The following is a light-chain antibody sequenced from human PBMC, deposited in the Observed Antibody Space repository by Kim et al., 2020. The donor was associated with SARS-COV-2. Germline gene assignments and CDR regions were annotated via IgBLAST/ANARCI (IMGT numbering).Light chain of an antibody. V-gene: IGKV1-33*01. CDR3: QQYQNVPLT. Sequence: DIQMTQSPSSLSASVGDRVTITCQASQDISDYLNWYQQKPGKAPKCLIYAASNLETGVPSRFSGGGFGTHFTFTISSLQPEDIATYYCQQYQNVPLTFGGGTKVDIK. J-gene: IGKJ4*01. CDR1: QDISDY. CDR2: AAS.